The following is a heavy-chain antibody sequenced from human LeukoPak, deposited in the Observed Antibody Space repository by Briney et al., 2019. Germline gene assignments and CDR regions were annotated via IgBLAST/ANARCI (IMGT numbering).Heavy chain of an antibody. CDR1: GFTFSNCA. CDR3: AKWGDYDVLTGYYVSDY. D-gene: IGHD3-9*01. V-gene: IGHV3-23*01. Sequence: GGSLRLSCAASGFTFSNCAMSWVRQAPGKGLEWVSAITGSGGNTYYADSVKGRFTISRDNSKNTVFLQMNSLRAEDTAVYYCAKWGDYDVLTGYYVSDYWGQGTLVTVSS. J-gene: IGHJ4*02. CDR2: ITGSGGNT.